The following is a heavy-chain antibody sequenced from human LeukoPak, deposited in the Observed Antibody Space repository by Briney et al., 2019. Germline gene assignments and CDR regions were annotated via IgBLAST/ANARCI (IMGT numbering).Heavy chain of an antibody. V-gene: IGHV4-59*11. CDR3: ARGDYDTSGYYPPHFDY. D-gene: IGHD3-22*01. Sequence: SETLSLTCTVSGDSISSHYWSWIRQSPGQGLELIAYVYYTGSTNYNPSLKSRVTISADTSKNQFSLNLTSVTAADTAVYYCARGDYDTSGYYPPHFDYWGQGTLVTVSS. CDR2: VYYTGST. J-gene: IGHJ4*02. CDR1: GDSISSHY.